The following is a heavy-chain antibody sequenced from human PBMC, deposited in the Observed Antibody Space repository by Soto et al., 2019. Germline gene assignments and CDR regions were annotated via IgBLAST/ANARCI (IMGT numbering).Heavy chain of an antibody. J-gene: IGHJ3*02. CDR3: ARAGGVVPAALNAFDI. V-gene: IGHV4-31*01. CDR2: IYYSGST. Sequence: PSETLSLTCTVSGGSISSDGYYWSWIRQHPGKGLEWIGYIYYSGSTYYNPSLKSQVTISVDTSKNQFSLKLSSVTAADTSVYYCARAGGVVPAALNAFDIWGQGTMVTVSS. CDR1: GGSISSDGYY. D-gene: IGHD2-2*01.